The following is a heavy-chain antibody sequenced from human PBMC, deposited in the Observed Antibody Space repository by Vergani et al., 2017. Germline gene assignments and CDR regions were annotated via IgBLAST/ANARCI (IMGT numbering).Heavy chain of an antibody. V-gene: IGHV1-69*01. J-gene: IGHJ5*02. CDR1: GYTFTGYY. CDR2: IIPIFGTA. Sequence: QVQLVQSGAEVKKPGASVKVSCKASGYTFTGYYMHWVRQAPGQGLEWMGGIIPIFGTANYAQKFQGRVTITADESTSTAYMELSSLRSEDTAVYYCALSSLDNWFDPWGQGTLVTVSS. D-gene: IGHD6-13*01. CDR3: ALSSLDNWFDP.